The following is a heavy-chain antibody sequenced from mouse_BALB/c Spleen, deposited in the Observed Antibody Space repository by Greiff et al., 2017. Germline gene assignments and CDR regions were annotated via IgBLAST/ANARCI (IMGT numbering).Heavy chain of an antibody. D-gene: IGHD2-1*01. Sequence: EVQRVESGGGLVQPGGSMKLSCVASGFTFSNYWMNWVRQSPEKGLEWVAEIRLKSNNYATHYAESVKGRFTISRDDSKSSVYLQMNNLRAEDTGIYYCTRDGNYPWFAYWGQGTLVTVSA. CDR3: TRDGNYPWFAY. CDR2: IRLKSNNYAT. V-gene: IGHV6-6*02. J-gene: IGHJ3*01. CDR1: GFTFSNYW.